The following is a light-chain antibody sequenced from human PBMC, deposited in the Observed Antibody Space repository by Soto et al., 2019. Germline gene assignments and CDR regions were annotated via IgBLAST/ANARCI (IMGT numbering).Light chain of an antibody. Sequence: EIVMTQSPATLSVSPGERATLSCRASQSVSSNLAWYQQKPGQAPRLLIYGASSRATDIPARFSGSGSGTDFTLTISSLQSEDFAVYYCQASGFTFGPGTKVDIK. CDR2: GAS. J-gene: IGKJ3*01. V-gene: IGKV3-15*01. CDR1: QSVSSN. CDR3: QASGFT.